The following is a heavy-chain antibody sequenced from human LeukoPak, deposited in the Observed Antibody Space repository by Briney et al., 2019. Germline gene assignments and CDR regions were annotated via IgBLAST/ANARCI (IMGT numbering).Heavy chain of an antibody. CDR1: GFTFTSYA. V-gene: IGHV3-23*01. CDR2: ISGDGHTT. D-gene: IGHD3-10*01. Sequence: GGSLRLSCAASGFTFTSYAISWVRQAPGKGLDWVSAISGDGHTTYYADSVKGRFTISRDNSKNALYQQMNGLRVEDTAKYYCLVISPNLEYWGQGTLVTVSS. J-gene: IGHJ4*02. CDR3: LVISPNLEY.